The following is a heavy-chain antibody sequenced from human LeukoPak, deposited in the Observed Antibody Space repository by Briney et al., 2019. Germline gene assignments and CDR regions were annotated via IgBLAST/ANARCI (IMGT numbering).Heavy chain of an antibody. Sequence: SETLSLTCTVSGASVSSGSYYWNWIRQPPGKGLEWIGYIYYSGSTNYHPSLKSRVTISVDTSKNQFSLNLISVTAADTAVYYCARELKGFAAFDIWGQGTMVTVSS. CDR1: GASVSSGSYY. CDR2: IYYSGST. D-gene: IGHD3-16*01. V-gene: IGHV4-61*01. CDR3: ARELKGFAAFDI. J-gene: IGHJ3*02.